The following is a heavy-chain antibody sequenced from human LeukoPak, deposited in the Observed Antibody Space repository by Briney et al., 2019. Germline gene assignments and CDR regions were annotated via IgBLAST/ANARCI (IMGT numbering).Heavy chain of an antibody. CDR3: AKDHYKLSVAANDAFDI. J-gene: IGHJ3*02. Sequence: PGGSLRLSCAASGFTFSNYAMSWVRQAPGKGLEWVSCISGSGGSTHYADSVKGRFTISRDNSKNTLYLQMNSLRAEDTAVYYCAKDHYKLSVAANDAFDIWGQGTMVTVSS. CDR2: ISGSGGST. V-gene: IGHV3-23*01. D-gene: IGHD3-10*01. CDR1: GFTFSNYA.